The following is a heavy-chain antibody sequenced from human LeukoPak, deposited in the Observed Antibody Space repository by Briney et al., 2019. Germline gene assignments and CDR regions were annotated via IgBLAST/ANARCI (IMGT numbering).Heavy chain of an antibody. V-gene: IGHV3-15*01. CDR3: ARDLGYCTNGVCHTRFDY. D-gene: IGHD2-8*01. CDR2: IKRKIDGETT. J-gene: IGHJ4*02. CDR1: GFSFNNAW. Sequence: GGSLRLSCAVSGFSFNNAWMNWVRQAPGKGLEWVGRIKRKIDGETTDYAAPVKGRFTISRDDSKSTLYLQMNSLKSEDTAVYYCARDLGYCTNGVCHTRFDYWGQGTLVAVSS.